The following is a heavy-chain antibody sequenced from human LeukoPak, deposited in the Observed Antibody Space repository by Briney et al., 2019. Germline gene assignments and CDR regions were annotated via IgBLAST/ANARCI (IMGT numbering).Heavy chain of an antibody. CDR2: IRYDGSNK. Sequence: PGGSLRLSCAASGFTFSSYCMHWVRQAPGKGLEWVAFIRYDGSNKYYADSVKGRFTISRDNSKNTLNLQMNSLRAEDTAVYYCAKDPTHYRVWDYYETIGLSYWGQGTLVTVS. J-gene: IGHJ4*02. CDR3: AKDPTHYRVWDYYETIGLSY. CDR1: GFTFSSYC. D-gene: IGHD3-22*01. V-gene: IGHV3-30*02.